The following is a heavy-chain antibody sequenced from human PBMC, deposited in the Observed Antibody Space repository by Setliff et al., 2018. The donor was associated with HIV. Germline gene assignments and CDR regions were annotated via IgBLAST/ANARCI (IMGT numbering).Heavy chain of an antibody. CDR2: INSGSSTI. D-gene: IGHD3-10*01. CDR3: ARGRPTGYFDC. CDR1: GVTSRSYS. Sequence: GESLTLACAASGVTSRSYSMNWVRQAPVKGLEWVSYINSGSSTIYYADSVKGRFTISIDNAKNSLYLQMNSLRGEDKAVYYCARGRPTGYFDCWGQGTLVTVSS. J-gene: IGHJ4*02. V-gene: IGHV3-48*01.